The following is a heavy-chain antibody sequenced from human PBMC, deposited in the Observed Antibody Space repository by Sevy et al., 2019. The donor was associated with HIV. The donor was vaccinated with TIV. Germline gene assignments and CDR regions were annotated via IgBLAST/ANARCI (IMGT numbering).Heavy chain of an antibody. CDR3: TRWKAAQSIFDY. V-gene: IGHV3-49*04. CDR2: LKSDVYGGTV. D-gene: IGHD6-13*01. CDR1: GFTFGDYC. Sequence: GGSLRLSCTASGFTFGDYCMSWVRQAPGKGLEWVAFLKSDVYGGTVDHAASVRGRFVISRDDSKTIAYLQMNDLKTEDTGVYYCTRWKAAQSIFDYWGQGTLVTISS. J-gene: IGHJ4*02.